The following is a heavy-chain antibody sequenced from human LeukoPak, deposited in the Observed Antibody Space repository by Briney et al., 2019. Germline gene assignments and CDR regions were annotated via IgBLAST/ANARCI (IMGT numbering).Heavy chain of an antibody. CDR2: IIAYNGNT. CDR1: GYTFTGYG. J-gene: IGHJ4*02. D-gene: IGHD1-26*01. CDR3: AGDLRESYYGIFDY. V-gene: IGHV1-18*01. Sequence: ASVKIFCEAAGYTFTGYGISWLRQAPGQGLEGRVWIIAYNGNTNYAQKLQGRVTMPTDTSTSTAYMELRSLRSDDTAVYYCAGDLRESYYGIFDYWGQGTLVTVSS.